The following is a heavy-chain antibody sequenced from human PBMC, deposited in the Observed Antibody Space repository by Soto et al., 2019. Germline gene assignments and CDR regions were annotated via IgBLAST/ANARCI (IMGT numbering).Heavy chain of an antibody. CDR1: GFTLSDHY. J-gene: IGHJ4*02. V-gene: IGHV3-72*01. D-gene: IGHD1-1*01. CDR2: SRDKAQGYSI. CDR3: VRSGDNYNLLDY. Sequence: GGSLRLSCAGSGFTLSDHYIDWVRQAPGKGLEWVGRSRDKAQGYSITYAASVKGRFTTSRDESKNSVYLQMNSLKTEDTAIYYCVRSGDNYNLLDYWGQGTPVTVSS.